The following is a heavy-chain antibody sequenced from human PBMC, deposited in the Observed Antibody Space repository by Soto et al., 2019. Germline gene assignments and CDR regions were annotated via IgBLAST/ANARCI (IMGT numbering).Heavy chain of an antibody. Sequence: QVQLVQSGAEVKKPGASVKVSCKASGYTFTSYAMHWVRQAPGQRLEWMGWINSVNGNTKYSQKFQGRVTITRDTSASTAYMELSSLRSEDTAVYYCARELTTAAIYSGSAFDIWGQGTMVTVSS. D-gene: IGHD2-2*01. V-gene: IGHV1-3*01. CDR2: INSVNGNT. J-gene: IGHJ3*02. CDR3: ARELTTAAIYSGSAFDI. CDR1: GYTFTSYA.